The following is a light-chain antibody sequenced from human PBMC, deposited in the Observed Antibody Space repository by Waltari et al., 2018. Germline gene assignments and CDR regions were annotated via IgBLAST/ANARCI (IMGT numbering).Light chain of an antibody. CDR2: AES. Sequence: DIQMTQSPSSVSASVGDRVTITCRAGQGISSWLAWYQQKPGKAPKLLIYAESRLRSWGTSRFRGSGSGTEYTLTISSLQPEDVATYYWQQANSFPPLAVGGGTEVEIK. J-gene: IGKJ4*01. V-gene: IGKV1-12*01. CDR1: QGISSW. CDR3: QQANSFPPLA.